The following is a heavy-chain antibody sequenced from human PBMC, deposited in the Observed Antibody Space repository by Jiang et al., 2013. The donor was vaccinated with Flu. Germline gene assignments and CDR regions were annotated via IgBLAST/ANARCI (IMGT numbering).Heavy chain of an antibody. CDR1: SSYA. V-gene: IGHV1-69*10. D-gene: IGHD3-16*01. CDR3: ARVGGWGDGKNWFDP. Sequence: SSYAISWVRQAPGQGLEWMGGIIPILGIANYAQKFQGRVTITADKSTSTAYMELSSLRSEDTAVYYCARVGGWGDGKNWFDPWGQGTLVTVSS. CDR2: IIPILGIA. J-gene: IGHJ5*02.